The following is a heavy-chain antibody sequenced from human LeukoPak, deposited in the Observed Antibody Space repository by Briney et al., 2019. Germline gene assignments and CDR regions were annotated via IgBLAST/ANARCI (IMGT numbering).Heavy chain of an antibody. D-gene: IGHD3-22*01. J-gene: IGHJ4*02. CDR3: ARDYYDSSGYYSEYYFDY. Sequence: ASVKVSCKASGYTFTGYYMHWVRQAPGQGLEWMGRMNPNSGGTNYAQKFQGRVTMTRDTSISTAYMELSRLRSDDTAVYYCARDYYDSSGYYSEYYFDYWGQGTLVTVSS. CDR2: MNPNSGGT. CDR1: GYTFTGYY. V-gene: IGHV1-2*06.